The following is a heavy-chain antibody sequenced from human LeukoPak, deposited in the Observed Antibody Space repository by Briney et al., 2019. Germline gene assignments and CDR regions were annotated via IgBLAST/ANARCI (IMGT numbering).Heavy chain of an antibody. CDR1: GFTFTNYG. V-gene: IGHV3-30*03. CDR3: ARDLSPVVRASPMGY. D-gene: IGHD3-10*01. Sequence: GGSLRLSCAASGFTFTNYGMHWVRQAPGKGLEWGALITYDGYYKYYSDSVKGRFTISSDTSKNTLYLQMNSLRAEDTAVYYCARDLSPVVRASPMGYWGQGTPVTVSS. J-gene: IGHJ4*02. CDR2: ITYDGYYK.